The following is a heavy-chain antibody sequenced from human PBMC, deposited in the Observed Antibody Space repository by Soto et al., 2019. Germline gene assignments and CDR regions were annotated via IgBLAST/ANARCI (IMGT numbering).Heavy chain of an antibody. D-gene: IGHD1-1*01. Sequence: SVKVSCKASGGTFSSYAISWVRQAPGQGLEWMGGIIPIFGTANYAQKFQGRVTITADKSTSTAYMELNSLRAEDTAVYYCAKDHVEGFDPWGQGTMVTV. V-gene: IGHV1-69*06. CDR3: AKDHVEGFDP. J-gene: IGHJ5*02. CDR2: IIPIFGTA. CDR1: GGTFSSYA.